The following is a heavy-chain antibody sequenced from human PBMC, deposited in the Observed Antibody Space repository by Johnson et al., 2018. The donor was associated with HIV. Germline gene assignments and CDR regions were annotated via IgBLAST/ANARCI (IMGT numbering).Heavy chain of an antibody. CDR2: ISYDGSNK. CDR1: GFTFNTYA. D-gene: IGHD1-1*01. CDR3: ATSTASDALDI. Sequence: QVQLVESGGGVVQPGRSLRLSCAASGFTFNTYAMHWVRQAPGTGLEWVAVISYDGSNKHYADSVKGRFTISRDNSKNTLYLQMNSLRAEDTAVYYCATSTASDALDIWGQGTMVTVSS. J-gene: IGHJ3*02. V-gene: IGHV3-30*04.